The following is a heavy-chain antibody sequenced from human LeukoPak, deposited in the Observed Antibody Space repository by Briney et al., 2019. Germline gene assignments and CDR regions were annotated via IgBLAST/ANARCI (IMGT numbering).Heavy chain of an antibody. V-gene: IGHV3-11*04. CDR1: GFTFSNAW. J-gene: IGHJ4*02. Sequence: GGSLRLSCAASGFTFSNAWMSWVRQAPGKGLEWVSYISSSGSTIYYADSVKGRFTISRDNAKNSLYLQMNSLRAEDTAVYFCAREVYYGSGSPRLDYWGQGTLVTVSS. D-gene: IGHD3-10*01. CDR2: ISSSGSTI. CDR3: AREVYYGSGSPRLDY.